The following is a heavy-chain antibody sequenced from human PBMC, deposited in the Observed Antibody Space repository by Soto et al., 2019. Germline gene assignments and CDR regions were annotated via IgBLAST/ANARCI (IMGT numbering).Heavy chain of an antibody. D-gene: IGHD1-26*01. V-gene: IGHV1-2*02. CDR3: ARAHGRLQVGASDY. CDR1: GYSFTGYF. J-gene: IGHJ4*02. CDR2: TNPKSGVT. Sequence: QVQLVQSGAEVKKPGASVKVSCKASGYSFTGYFMHWVRQVPGQGLEWMGWTNPKSGVTKYPQKFQGRVTMTRDTSISTAYMELTRLRSDDTAVYYCARAHGRLQVGASDYWGQGTLVTVSS.